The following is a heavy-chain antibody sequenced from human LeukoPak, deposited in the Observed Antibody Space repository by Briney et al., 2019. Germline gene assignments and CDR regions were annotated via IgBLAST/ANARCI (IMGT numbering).Heavy chain of an antibody. D-gene: IGHD5-24*01. CDR3: ARADGYNSPLDY. Sequence: ASETLSLTCTVSGGSISSGGYYWSWIRQHPGKGLEWIGYIYYSGSTYYNPSLKSRVTISVDTSKNQFSLKLSSVTAADTAVYYCARADGYNSPLDYWGQGTLVTVSS. CDR2: IYYSGST. J-gene: IGHJ4*02. CDR1: GGSISSGGYY. V-gene: IGHV4-30-4*08.